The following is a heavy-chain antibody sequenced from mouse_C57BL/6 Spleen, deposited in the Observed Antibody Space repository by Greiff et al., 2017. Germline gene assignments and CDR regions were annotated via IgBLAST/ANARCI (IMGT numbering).Heavy chain of an antibody. J-gene: IGHJ2*01. CDR1: GYTFTSYW. CDR2: INPSNGGT. CDR3: ARSAFITTVVADY. V-gene: IGHV1-53*01. Sequence: QVQLQQSGTELVKPGASVKLSCKASGYTFTSYWMHWVKQRPGQGLEWIGNINPSNGGTNYNEKFKSKATLTVDKSSSTAYMQLSSLTSEDSAVYYCARSAFITTVVADYWGQGTTLTVSS. D-gene: IGHD1-1*01.